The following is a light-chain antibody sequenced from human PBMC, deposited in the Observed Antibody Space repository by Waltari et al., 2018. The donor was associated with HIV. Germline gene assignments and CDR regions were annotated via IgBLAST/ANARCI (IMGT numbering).Light chain of an antibody. CDR2: DVS. Sequence: QSALTQPASVSGSPGQSITISCTGTSSDVGGYHYVSWYQQHPGKAPKLMSYDVSNRPSGVSNRFSGSKSGNTASLTISGLRAEDEADYYCSSYTSSSTWVFGGGTKLTVL. V-gene: IGLV2-14*01. CDR1: SSDVGGYHY. J-gene: IGLJ3*02. CDR3: SSYTSSSTWV.